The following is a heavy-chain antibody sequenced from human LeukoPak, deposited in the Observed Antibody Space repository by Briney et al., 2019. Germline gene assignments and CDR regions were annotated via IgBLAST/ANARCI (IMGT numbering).Heavy chain of an antibody. J-gene: IGHJ4*02. CDR3: ARSLYNYGSGGEDY. CDR2: ISYEGSNK. D-gene: IGHD3-10*01. Sequence: PGGSLRLSCAASGFTFSSYAMHWVRQAAGKGLEGVAVISYEGSNKYLEDSVKGRLAIPRDSSKNKLYLQMNSLRAEDTVVYYCARSLYNYGSGGEDYWGQGTLVTVSS. V-gene: IGHV3-30*09. CDR1: GFTFSSYA.